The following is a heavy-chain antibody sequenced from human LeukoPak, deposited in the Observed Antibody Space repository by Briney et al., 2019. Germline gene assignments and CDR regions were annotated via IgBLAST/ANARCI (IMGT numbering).Heavy chain of an antibody. V-gene: IGHV4-59*08. CDR1: GGSISSYY. Sequence: SETLSLTCTVFGGSISSYYWSWIRQPPGKGLEWIGYIYYSGSTNYNPSLKSRVTISVDTSKNQFSLKLSSVTAADTAVYYCARLDGSTWGQGTLVTVSS. J-gene: IGHJ4*02. D-gene: IGHD5-24*01. CDR3: ARLDGST. CDR2: IYYSGST.